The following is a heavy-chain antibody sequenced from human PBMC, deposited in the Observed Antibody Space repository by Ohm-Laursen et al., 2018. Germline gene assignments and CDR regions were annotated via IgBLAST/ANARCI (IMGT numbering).Heavy chain of an antibody. J-gene: IGHJ3*02. Sequence: ASVKVSCKTSGYTFTSYGIGWVRQAPGQGLEWMGWISAYNGNTNYAQKLQGRVTMTTDTSTSTAYMELRSLRSDDTAVYYCAREMEWDDAFDIWGQGTMVTVSS. CDR1: GYTFTSYG. CDR2: ISAYNGNT. D-gene: IGHD3-3*01. V-gene: IGHV1-18*01. CDR3: AREMEWDDAFDI.